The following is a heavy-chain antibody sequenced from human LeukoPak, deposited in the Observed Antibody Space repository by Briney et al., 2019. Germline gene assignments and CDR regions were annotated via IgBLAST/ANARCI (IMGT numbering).Heavy chain of an antibody. CDR1: GFTFSNYA. V-gene: IGHV3-23*01. D-gene: IGHD3-16*01. Sequence: GGSLRLSCAASGFTFSNYAMSWVRQAPGKGLEWVSTVPGSGSSTSYADSVQGRLTISRDNSKNTLYLQMNSLRAEDTAVYYCAKDLKAVLFAYFDYWGQGALVTVSS. CDR3: AKDLKAVLFAYFDY. CDR2: VPGSGSST. J-gene: IGHJ4*02.